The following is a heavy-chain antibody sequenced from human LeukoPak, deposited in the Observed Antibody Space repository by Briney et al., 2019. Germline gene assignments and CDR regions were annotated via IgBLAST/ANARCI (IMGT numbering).Heavy chain of an antibody. Sequence: ASVKVSCKASGYTFTSYYMHWVRQAPGQGLEWMGIINPSGGSTSYAQKFQGRVTMTRNTSISTAYMELSSLRSEDTAVYYCARGAVTGGAAGYWGQGTLVTVSS. J-gene: IGHJ4*02. V-gene: IGHV1-46*01. CDR2: INPSGGST. CDR3: ARGAVTGGAAGY. CDR1: GYTFTSYY. D-gene: IGHD2-8*02.